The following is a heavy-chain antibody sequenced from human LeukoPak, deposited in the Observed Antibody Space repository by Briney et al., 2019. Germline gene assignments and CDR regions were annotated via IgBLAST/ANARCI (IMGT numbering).Heavy chain of an antibody. V-gene: IGHV3-30*04. Sequence: GGSLRLSCAASGFTFSSYAMHWVRQAPGKGLEWGAGISYDGSNKYYGDSVKGRFTVSRDNSKNTLYLQMNSLIAEDTAVYYCARDGPDYVWGSYHSFDYWGQGTLVTVSS. CDR2: ISYDGSNK. CDR3: ARDGPDYVWGSYHSFDY. CDR1: GFTFSSYA. D-gene: IGHD3-16*02. J-gene: IGHJ4*02.